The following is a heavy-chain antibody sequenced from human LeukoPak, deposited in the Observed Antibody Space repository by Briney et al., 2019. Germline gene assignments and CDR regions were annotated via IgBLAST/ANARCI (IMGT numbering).Heavy chain of an antibody. V-gene: IGHV6-1*01. D-gene: IGHD6-19*01. CDR2: TYYRSKWYN. CDR1: GDSVSSNSAT. CDR3: ARECEGCGWPFDY. Sequence: SQTLSLSCAISGDSVSSNSATWNWIRQSPSRGLEWLGRTYYRSKWYNDYAVSVRSRITINPDTSKNQFSLQLKSVTPDDTAVYYCARECEGCGWPFDYWGQGTLVTVSS. J-gene: IGHJ4*02.